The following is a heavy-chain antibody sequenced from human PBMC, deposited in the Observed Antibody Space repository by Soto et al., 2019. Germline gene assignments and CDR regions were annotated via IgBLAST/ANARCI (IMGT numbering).Heavy chain of an antibody. CDR1: GGSFSGYY. J-gene: IGHJ5*02. Sequence: SETLSLTCAVYGGSFSGYYWSWIRQPPGKGLEWIGEINHSGSTNYNPSLKSRVTISVDTSKNQFSLKLSSVTAADTAVYYCSRYYDYIWGSYRSHNWFDPWGQGTLVTVSS. CDR2: INHSGST. CDR3: SRYYDYIWGSYRSHNWFDP. D-gene: IGHD3-16*02. V-gene: IGHV4-34*01.